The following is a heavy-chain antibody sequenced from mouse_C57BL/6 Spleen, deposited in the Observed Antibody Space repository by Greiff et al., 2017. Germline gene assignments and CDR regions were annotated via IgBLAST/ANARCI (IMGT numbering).Heavy chain of an antibody. V-gene: IGHV14-1*01. CDR1: GFNIKDYY. J-gene: IGHJ2*01. Sequence: DVKLVESGAELVRPGASVKLSCTASGFNIKDYYMHWVKQRPEQGLEWIGRIDPEDGDTEYAPKFQGKATMTADTSSNTAYLQLSSLTSEDTAVYYCTRDYYGRDFDYWGQGTTLTVSS. CDR2: IDPEDGDT. CDR3: TRDYYGRDFDY. D-gene: IGHD1-1*01.